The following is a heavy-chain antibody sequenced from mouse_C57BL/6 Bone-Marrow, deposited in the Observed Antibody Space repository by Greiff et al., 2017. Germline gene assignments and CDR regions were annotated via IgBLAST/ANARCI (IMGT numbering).Heavy chain of an antibody. CDR3: ARNAYYSNLDY. CDR1: GYTFTSYW. J-gene: IGHJ2*01. D-gene: IGHD2-5*01. V-gene: IGHV1-52*01. CDR2: IDPSDSET. Sequence: QVPLQQPGAELVRPGSSVQLSCKASGYTFTSYWMHWVKQRPIQGLEWIGNIDPSDSETHYNQKFKDKATLTVDKSSSTAYMQLSSLTSEDSAIYYCARNAYYSNLDYRGQGTTLTDSS.